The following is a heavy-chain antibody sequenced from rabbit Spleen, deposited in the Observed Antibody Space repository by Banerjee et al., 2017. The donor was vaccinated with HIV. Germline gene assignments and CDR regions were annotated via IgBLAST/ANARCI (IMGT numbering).Heavy chain of an antibody. J-gene: IGHJ2*01. CDR3: ARNYVNAFDP. CDR2: IDTNDGDT. D-gene: IGHD1-1*01. Sequence: LEESGGGLVKPGRSLTLTCTVSGFSFSSNWICWVRQAPGKGLEWIACIDTNDGDTDYANWPKGRFTISKTSSTTVTLQMTSLTAADTATYFCARNYVNAFDPWGQGTLVTVS. CDR1: GFSFSSNW. V-gene: IGHV1S45*01.